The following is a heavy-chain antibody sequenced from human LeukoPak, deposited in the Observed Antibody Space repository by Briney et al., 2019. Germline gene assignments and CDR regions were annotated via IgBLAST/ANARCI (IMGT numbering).Heavy chain of an antibody. Sequence: PSETLSLTCTVSGGSISSGGYYWSWIRQPPGKGLEWIGYIYHSGSTYYNPSLKSRVTISVDRSKNQFSLKLSSVTAADTAVYYCAGDSGSLRPYYYYMDVWGKGTTVTVSS. D-gene: IGHD1-26*01. V-gene: IGHV4-30-2*01. CDR2: IYHSGST. CDR3: AGDSGSLRPYYYYMDV. CDR1: GGSISSGGYY. J-gene: IGHJ6*03.